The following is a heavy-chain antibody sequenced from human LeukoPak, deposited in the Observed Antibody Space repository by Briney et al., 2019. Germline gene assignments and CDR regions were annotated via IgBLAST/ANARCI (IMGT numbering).Heavy chain of an antibody. CDR1: GFTFSSYA. CDR2: ISYDGSNK. J-gene: IGHJ5*02. D-gene: IGHD4-11*01. Sequence: PGRSLRLSCAASGFTFSSYAMHWVRQAPGKGLEWVAVISYDGSNKYYADSVKGRFTISRDNSKNTLYLQMNSLRAEDTAVYYCTRDRDYSNRWGQGTLVTVSS. V-gene: IGHV3-30-3*01. CDR3: TRDRDYSNR.